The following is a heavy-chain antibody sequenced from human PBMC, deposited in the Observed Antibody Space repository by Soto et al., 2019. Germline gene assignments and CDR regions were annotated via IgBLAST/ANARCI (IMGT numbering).Heavy chain of an antibody. D-gene: IGHD6-19*01. CDR1: GFTFSTYA. CDR2: ISGSGDTT. V-gene: IGHV3-23*01. CDR3: AMTPTPYRSGRFY. J-gene: IGHJ4*02. Sequence: EVQLLESGGGLVQPGGSLRLSCAASGFTFSTYAMSWVRQAPGKGLEWVSAISGSGDTTYYADSVKGRFTISRDNSKNTLYLQMNSLRAEDTAVYYCAMTPTPYRSGRFYWGQGNLVTVSS.